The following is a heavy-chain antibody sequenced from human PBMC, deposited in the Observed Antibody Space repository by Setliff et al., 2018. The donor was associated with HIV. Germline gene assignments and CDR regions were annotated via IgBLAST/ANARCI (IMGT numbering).Heavy chain of an antibody. V-gene: IGHV3-23*01. J-gene: IGHJ4*01. CDR2: ISGSGGST. D-gene: IGHD2-15*01. CDR1: GFTSNTYA. Sequence: PGGSLRLSCAASGFTSNTYAMSWVRQAPGKGLEWVSVISGSGGSTFYADSVKGRFTISRDNSKNTLYLQMNRLRVEDTAVYYCAKDGISGGAYPPYYFDYWGHGTLVTVSS. CDR3: AKDGISGGAYPPYYFDY.